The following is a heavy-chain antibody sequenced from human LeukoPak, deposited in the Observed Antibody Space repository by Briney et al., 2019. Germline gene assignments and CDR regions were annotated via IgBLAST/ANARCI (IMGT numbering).Heavy chain of an antibody. V-gene: IGHV3-74*01. CDR3: ARNPGMDV. J-gene: IGHJ6*02. CDR2: INGDGSSS. Sequence: GGSLRLSCAASGFTFSTYWMHWVRQAPGKGLVWVSRINGDGSSSTYADSVKGRFTISRDNAKNTLYLQMNSLRTEDTAVYYCARNPGMDVWGQGTTVTVSS. CDR1: GFTFSTYW.